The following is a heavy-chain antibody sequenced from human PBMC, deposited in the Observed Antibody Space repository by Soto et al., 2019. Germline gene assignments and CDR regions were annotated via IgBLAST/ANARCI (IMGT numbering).Heavy chain of an antibody. CDR3: ARVPFYDSSGRSYYFDY. CDR2: IYYSGST. V-gene: IGHV4-30-4*01. D-gene: IGHD3-22*01. CDR1: GGSISSGDYY. J-gene: IGHJ4*02. Sequence: SETLSLTCTVSGGSISSGDYYWSWIRQPPGKGLECTGYIYYSGSTYYNPSLKSRVTISVDTSKNQFSLKLSSVTAADTAVYYCARVPFYDSSGRSYYFDYWGQGTLVTVSS.